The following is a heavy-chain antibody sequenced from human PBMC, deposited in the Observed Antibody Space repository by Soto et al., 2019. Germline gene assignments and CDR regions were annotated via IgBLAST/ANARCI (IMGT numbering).Heavy chain of an antibody. CDR1: GGSISSSSYY. V-gene: IGHV4-39*01. J-gene: IGHJ4*02. Sequence: LSLTCTVSGGSISSSSYYWGWIRQPPGKGLEWIGSIYYSGSTYYNPSLKSRVTISVDTSKNQFSLKLSSVTAADTAVYYCARRRLGYGDYDYWGQGTLVTVSS. D-gene: IGHD4-17*01. CDR3: ARRRLGYGDYDY. CDR2: IYYSGST.